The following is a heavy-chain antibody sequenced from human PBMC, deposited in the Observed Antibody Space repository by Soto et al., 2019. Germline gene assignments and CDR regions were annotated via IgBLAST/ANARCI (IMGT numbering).Heavy chain of an antibody. CDR3: AKLPGGLRWNCWYFDL. D-gene: IGHD4-17*01. CDR2: ISGSGGST. CDR1: GFTFSSYA. J-gene: IGHJ2*01. V-gene: IGHV3-23*01. Sequence: EVQLLESGGGLVQPGGSLRLSCAASGFTFSSYAMSWVRQAPGKGLDCVAAISGSGGSTYYADSVKGRFTISRDNSKHTLYLQMNSLRGEDTAVYYCAKLPGGLRWNCWYFDLWGRGTLVTVSS.